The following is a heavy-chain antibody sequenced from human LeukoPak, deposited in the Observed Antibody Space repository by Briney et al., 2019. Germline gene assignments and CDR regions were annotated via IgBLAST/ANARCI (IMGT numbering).Heavy chain of an antibody. Sequence: QSGGSLRLSCAASGFTFSSYGMHWVRQAPGKGLEWVAVIWYDGSNKYYADSVKGRFTISRDNSKNTLYLQMNSLRAEDTAVYYCARDRSVWVRWLRFMLPYFDYWGQGTLVTVSS. CDR1: GFTFSSYG. D-gene: IGHD5-12*01. V-gene: IGHV3-33*01. CDR3: ARDRSVWVRWLRFMLPYFDY. J-gene: IGHJ4*02. CDR2: IWYDGSNK.